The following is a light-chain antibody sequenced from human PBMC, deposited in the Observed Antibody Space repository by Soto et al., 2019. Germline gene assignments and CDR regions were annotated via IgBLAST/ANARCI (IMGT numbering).Light chain of an antibody. V-gene: IGKV1-8*01. CDR3: QQYYSYPLT. CDR1: QGISSY. J-gene: IGKJ5*01. Sequence: AIRMTQSPSSLSASTGDRVTITCRASQGISSYLAWYQQKPGKAPKLLIYAASTLQSGVPSRFSGSGSWTDFTLTISCLQSEDFATYYGQQYYSYPLTCGQGTRLEIK. CDR2: AAS.